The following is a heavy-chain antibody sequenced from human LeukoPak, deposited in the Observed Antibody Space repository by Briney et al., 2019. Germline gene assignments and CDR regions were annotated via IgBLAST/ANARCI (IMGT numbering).Heavy chain of an antibody. D-gene: IGHD3-10*01. V-gene: IGHV4-31*03. CDR3: ARASGELLYLSGGPHSYWFDP. CDR1: GGSISSGGYY. J-gene: IGHJ5*02. CDR2: IYYRGRT. Sequence: PSQTLSLTCTVSGGSISSGGYYWSWIRQPPGKSLEWFGYIYYRGRTYYNPSLKSRLTISVDTSKNQFSLKLSSVTAADTAVYYCARASGELLYLSGGPHSYWFDPWGQGTLVTVSS.